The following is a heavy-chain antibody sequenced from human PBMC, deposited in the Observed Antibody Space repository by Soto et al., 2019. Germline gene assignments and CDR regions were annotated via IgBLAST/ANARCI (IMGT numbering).Heavy chain of an antibody. J-gene: IGHJ4*02. CDR2: IYYSGST. CDR1: GGSISSSSYY. V-gene: IGHV4-39*01. Sequence: PSETLSLTCTVSGGSISSSSYYWGWIRQPPGKGLEWIGSIYYSGSTYYNPSLKSRVTISVDTSKNQFSLKLSSVTAADTAVYYCARSVAGTLGDFDYWGQGTLVTVS. D-gene: IGHD6-19*01. CDR3: ARSVAGTLGDFDY.